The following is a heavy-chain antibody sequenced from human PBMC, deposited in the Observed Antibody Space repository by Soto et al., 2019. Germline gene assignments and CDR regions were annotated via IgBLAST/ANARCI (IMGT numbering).Heavy chain of an antibody. Sequence: QVQLQESGPRLVKPSGSLSLTCGVSGGTVASSHWWSWVRQSPGGGLERIGNVYHTGDTNFNPSLQSRVTISVDKSNNQFSLRLNSLTAADTAVYFCAREIVTAGGNNYFDPWGPGTLVTVSS. D-gene: IGHD2-21*02. CDR1: GGTVASSHW. CDR2: VYHTGDT. CDR3: AREIVTAGGNNYFDP. V-gene: IGHV4-4*02. J-gene: IGHJ5*02.